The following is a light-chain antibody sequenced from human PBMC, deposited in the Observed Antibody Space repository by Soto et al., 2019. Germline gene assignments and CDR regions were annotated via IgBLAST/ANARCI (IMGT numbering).Light chain of an antibody. CDR1: QSVSSN. CDR3: QQYGSSPLT. V-gene: IGKV3-20*01. CDR2: GAS. J-gene: IGKJ1*01. Sequence: EIVMTQSPATLSVSPGERATLSCRASQSVSSNLAWYQQKPVQAPRLLIYGASSRATGIPDRFSGSGSGTDFTLTISRLEPEDFAVYYCQQYGSSPLTFGQGTKVEIK.